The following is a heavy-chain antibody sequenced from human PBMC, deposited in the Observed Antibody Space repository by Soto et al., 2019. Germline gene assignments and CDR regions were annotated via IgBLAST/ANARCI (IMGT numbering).Heavy chain of an antibody. D-gene: IGHD3-3*01. CDR3: ARAFSRSEFWSGPREFDP. V-gene: IGHV1-69*13. Sequence: SVKVSCKASGGTFSSYAISWVRQAPGQGLEWMGGIIPIFGTANYAQKFQGRVTITADESTSTAYMELSSLRSEDTAVYYCARAFSRSEFWSGPREFDPWGQGTLVTVSS. CDR2: IIPIFGTA. CDR1: GGTFSSYA. J-gene: IGHJ5*02.